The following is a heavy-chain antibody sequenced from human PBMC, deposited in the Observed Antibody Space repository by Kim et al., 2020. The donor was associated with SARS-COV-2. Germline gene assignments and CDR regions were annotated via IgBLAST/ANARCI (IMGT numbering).Heavy chain of an antibody. CDR1: GYTFTDYN. CDR3: TRAGLWNPGDFDY. CDR2: INPNSGVT. D-gene: IGHD1-1*01. Sequence: ASVKVSCKASGYTFTDYNMHWVRQAPGQGLEWMGRINPNSGVTNYAQNFQGRVTLTRDTSTTTAYMELNTLRSDDTAVYYCTRAGLWNPGDFDYWGQGTLVTVSS. J-gene: IGHJ4*02. V-gene: IGHV1-2*06.